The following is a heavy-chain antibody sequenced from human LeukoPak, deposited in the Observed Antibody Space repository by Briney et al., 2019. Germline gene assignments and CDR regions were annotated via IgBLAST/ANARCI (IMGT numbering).Heavy chain of an antibody. D-gene: IGHD1-14*01. Sequence: GASVKVSCKASGYTFTSYYMHWVRQAPGQGLEWMGVTNPSGGSTSYAQKFQGRVTMTRDTSTSTVYMELSSLRSEDTAVYYCARARYKAPVADAYFDYWGQGTLVTVSS. J-gene: IGHJ4*02. V-gene: IGHV1-46*01. CDR3: ARARYKAPVADAYFDY. CDR1: GYTFTSYY. CDR2: TNPSGGST.